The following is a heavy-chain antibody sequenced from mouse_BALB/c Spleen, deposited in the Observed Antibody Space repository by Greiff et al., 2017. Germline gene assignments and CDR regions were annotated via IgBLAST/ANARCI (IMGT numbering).Heavy chain of an antibody. Sequence: EVKLMESGGGLVQPGGSMKLSCVASGFTFSNYWMNWVRQSPEKGLEWVAEIRLKSNNYATHYAESVKGRFTISRDDSKSSVYLQMNNLRAEDTGIYYCTRDYGSSTLHWYFDVWGAGTTVTVSS. CDR3: TRDYGSSTLHWYFDV. J-gene: IGHJ1*01. V-gene: IGHV6-6*02. CDR2: IRLKSNNYAT. CDR1: GFTFSNYW. D-gene: IGHD1-1*01.